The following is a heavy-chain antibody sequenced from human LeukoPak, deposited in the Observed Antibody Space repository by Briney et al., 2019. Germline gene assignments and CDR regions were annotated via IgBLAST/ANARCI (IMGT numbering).Heavy chain of an antibody. Sequence: GGSLRLSCATSGFSLSSYVMHWIRQPPGKGLEWVAVISLDGGNRYYADSVRGRFTISGDISQNTLLLQMDSLRPEDTAVYYCARDFWFARPDYFDYWGQGTLVTVSS. V-gene: IGHV3-30*04. CDR1: GFSLSSYV. D-gene: IGHD2-2*02. CDR2: ISLDGGNR. CDR3: ARDFWFARPDYFDY. J-gene: IGHJ4*02.